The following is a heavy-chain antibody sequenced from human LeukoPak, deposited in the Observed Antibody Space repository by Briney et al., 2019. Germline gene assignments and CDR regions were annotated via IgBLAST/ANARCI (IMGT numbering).Heavy chain of an antibody. CDR3: AMIPGGATANYNDY. Sequence: KASGYTFTTYYMHWVRQAPGQGLEWMGIINPSGGSTGYAQKFQGRITMTRDTSTSTVYMDLSSLRSEDTAVYYCAMIPGGATANYNDYWGQGTLVTVSS. D-gene: IGHD5-24*01. CDR2: INPSGGST. J-gene: IGHJ4*02. V-gene: IGHV1-46*01. CDR1: GYTFTTYY.